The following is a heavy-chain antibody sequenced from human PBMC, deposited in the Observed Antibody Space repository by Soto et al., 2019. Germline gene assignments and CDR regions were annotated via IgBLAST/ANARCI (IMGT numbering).Heavy chain of an antibody. CDR2: IKGKGGNGAT. Sequence: EVQLVESGGGLVKPGGSTRLSCAASGFTFIYAWMTWVRQAPGKGLEWVARIKGKGGNGATDYAAPVKGRFTISRDDSRNTLYLQMTSLKTEYTAVYYCTAGDGRTDNDFWGQGTLVTVSP. D-gene: IGHD2-21*02. CDR3: TAGDGRTDNDF. J-gene: IGHJ4*02. CDR1: GFTFIYAW. V-gene: IGHV3-15*01.